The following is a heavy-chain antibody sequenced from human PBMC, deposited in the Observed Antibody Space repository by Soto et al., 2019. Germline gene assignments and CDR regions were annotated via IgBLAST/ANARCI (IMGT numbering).Heavy chain of an antibody. CDR3: AKGVPGIAVAGTGYFQH. D-gene: IGHD6-19*01. J-gene: IGHJ1*01. Sequence: GSLRLSCAASGFTFSSYAMRWVHQAPGKGLEWVSAVSGSGGSTYYADSVKGRFTISRDNSKNTLYLQMNSLRAEDTAVYYCAKGVPGIAVAGTGYFQHWGQGTLVTVS. V-gene: IGHV3-23*01. CDR1: GFTFSSYA. CDR2: VSGSGGST.